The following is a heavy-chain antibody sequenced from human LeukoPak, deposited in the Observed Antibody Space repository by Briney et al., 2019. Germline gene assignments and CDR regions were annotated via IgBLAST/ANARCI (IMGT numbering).Heavy chain of an antibody. D-gene: IGHD3-3*01. CDR1: GGTFSSYA. V-gene: IGHV1-69*05. CDR2: IIPIFGTA. J-gene: IGHJ6*03. CDR3: ARSALTIFGVVISRYHYMDV. Sequence: ASVKVSCKASGGTFSSYAISWVRQAPGQGLEWMGGIIPIFGTANYAQKFQGRVTITTGESTSTAYMELSSLRSEDTAVYYCARSALTIFGVVISRYHYMDVWGKGTTVTVSS.